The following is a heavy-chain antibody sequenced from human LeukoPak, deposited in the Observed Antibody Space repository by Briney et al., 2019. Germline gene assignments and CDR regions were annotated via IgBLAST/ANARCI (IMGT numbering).Heavy chain of an antibody. CDR3: ARGRSRFLNWLLFDQ. V-gene: IGHV1-2*02. J-gene: IGHJ4*02. Sequence: GASVKVSCKASGYAFTGYYIHWVRQAPGQGLEWVGWINPDSGGTNYAQRFQGRVTMTRDTSISTAYMELNSLTSDDTAVFYCARGRSRFLNWLLFDQWGQGTLVTVSS. D-gene: IGHD3/OR15-3a*01. CDR2: INPDSGGT. CDR1: GYAFTGYY.